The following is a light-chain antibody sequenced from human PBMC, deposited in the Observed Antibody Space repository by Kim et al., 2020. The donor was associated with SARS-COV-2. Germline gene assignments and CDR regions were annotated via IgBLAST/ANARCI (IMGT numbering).Light chain of an antibody. Sequence: SGGARVPIPCRSSQGISSAFAWYQQKPGKAPKLLIYQASSLQSGVPSRFSGSGSGTDFTLTLSSLQPEDFATYYCQHFDSYPITFGQGTRLEIK. CDR2: QAS. V-gene: IGKV1-13*02. CDR1: QGISSA. CDR3: QHFDSYPIT. J-gene: IGKJ5*01.